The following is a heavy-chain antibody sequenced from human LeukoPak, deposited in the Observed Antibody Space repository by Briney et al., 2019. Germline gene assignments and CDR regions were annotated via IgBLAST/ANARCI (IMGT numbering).Heavy chain of an antibody. V-gene: IGHV1-69*05. CDR3: AGARRDGHNRVDY. CDR2: IIPIFGTA. J-gene: IGHJ4*02. Sequence: SVKVSCKASGGTFSSYAISWVRQAPGQGLEWMGRIIPIFGTANYAQKFQGRVTITTDESTSTAYMELSSLRSEDTAVYYCAGARRDGHNRVDYWGQGTLATASS. D-gene: IGHD5-24*01. CDR1: GGTFSSYA.